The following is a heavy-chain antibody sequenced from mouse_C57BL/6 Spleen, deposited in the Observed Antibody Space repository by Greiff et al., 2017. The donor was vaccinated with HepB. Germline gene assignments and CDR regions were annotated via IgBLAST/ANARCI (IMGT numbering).Heavy chain of an antibody. D-gene: IGHD1-1*01. J-gene: IGHJ3*01. CDR3: ANNLLLRAY. CDR2: IYPGDGDT. CDR1: GYAFSSSW. V-gene: IGHV1-82*01. Sequence: QVQLQQSGPELVKPGASVKISCKASGYAFSSSWMNWVKQRPGKGLEWIGRIYPGDGDTNYNGKFKGKATLTADKSSSTAYMQLSILTSEDSAVYFCANNLLLRAYWGQGTLVTVSA.